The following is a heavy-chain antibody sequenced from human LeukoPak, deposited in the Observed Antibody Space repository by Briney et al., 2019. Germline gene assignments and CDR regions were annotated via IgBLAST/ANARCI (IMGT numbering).Heavy chain of an antibody. V-gene: IGHV3-48*03. D-gene: IGHD5-24*01. Sequence: GGSLRLSCAASGFTFSSYEMNWVRQAPGKGLEWVSYISSSGSTIYYADSVKGRFTISRDNAKNSLYLQMNSLRAEDTAVYYCASRARWLQPDYWGQGTLVTVSS. CDR1: GFTFSSYE. CDR3: ASRARWLQPDY. CDR2: ISSSGSTI. J-gene: IGHJ4*02.